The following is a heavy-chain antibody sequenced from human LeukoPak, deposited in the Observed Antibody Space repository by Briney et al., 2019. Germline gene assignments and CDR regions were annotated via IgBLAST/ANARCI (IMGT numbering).Heavy chain of an antibody. CDR2: INPNSGGT. D-gene: IGHD1-1*01. Sequence: GASVKVSCKASGYTFTGYYMHWVRQAPGQGLEWMGWINPNSGGTNYAQKFQGRVTMAKDTSISTAYMELSSLRSDDTAVYYCARGGWGLVQLRCEYWGQGTLVTVSS. J-gene: IGHJ4*02. CDR1: GYTFTGYY. CDR3: ARGGWGLVQLRCEY. V-gene: IGHV1-2*02.